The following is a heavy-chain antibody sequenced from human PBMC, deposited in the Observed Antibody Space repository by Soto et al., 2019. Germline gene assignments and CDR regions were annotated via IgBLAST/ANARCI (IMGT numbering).Heavy chain of an antibody. CDR2: INHSGST. D-gene: IGHD3-10*01. V-gene: IGHV4-34*01. J-gene: IGHJ6*02. Sequence: PSETLSLTCAVYGGSFSGYYWSWIRQPPGKGLEWIGEINHSGSTNYNPSLKGRVTISVDTSKNQFSLKLSSVTAADTAVYYCARGTYYYGSGSYSHPFRYYYYGMDVWGQGTTVTVSS. CDR1: GGSFSGYY. CDR3: ARGTYYYGSGSYSHPFRYYYYGMDV.